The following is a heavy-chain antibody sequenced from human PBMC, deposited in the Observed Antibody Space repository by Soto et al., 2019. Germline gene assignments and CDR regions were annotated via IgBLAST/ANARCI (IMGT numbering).Heavy chain of an antibody. CDR1: GYTFTSYA. J-gene: IGHJ4*02. CDR3: ARDGGEVGAVAGTLYFDY. Sequence: ASVKVSCKASGYTFTSYAMHCVRHAPGQRLEWMGWINAGNGNTKYSQKFQGRVTITRDTSASTAYMELSSLRSEDTAVYYCARDGGEVGAVAGTLYFDYWGKGTLVTVSS. D-gene: IGHD6-19*01. V-gene: IGHV1-3*01. CDR2: INAGNGNT.